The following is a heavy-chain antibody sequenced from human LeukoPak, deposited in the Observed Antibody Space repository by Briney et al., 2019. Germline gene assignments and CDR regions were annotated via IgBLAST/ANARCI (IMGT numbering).Heavy chain of an antibody. CDR3: ARVSYSSSPKHNYYYGMDV. Sequence: ASVKVSCKASGYTFTSYGISWVRQAPGQGLEWMGWISAYNGNTNYAQKLQGRVTVTTGTSTSTACMELRSLRSDDTAVYYCARVSYSSSPKHNYYYGMDVWDQGTTVTVSS. V-gene: IGHV1-18*01. D-gene: IGHD6-13*01. CDR1: GYTFTSYG. J-gene: IGHJ6*02. CDR2: ISAYNGNT.